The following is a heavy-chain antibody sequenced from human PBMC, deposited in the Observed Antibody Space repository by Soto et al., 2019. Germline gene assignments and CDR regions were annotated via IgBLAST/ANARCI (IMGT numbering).Heavy chain of an antibody. V-gene: IGHV1-3*01. D-gene: IGHD3-3*02. Sequence: ASVKVSCKASGYTFTSYAMHWVRQAPGQRLEWMGWINAGNGNTKYSQKFQGRVTITRDTSASTAYMELSSLRSEDTAVYYCARDTRIFGVVTFDYWGQGTLVTVSS. CDR1: GYTFTSYA. J-gene: IGHJ4*02. CDR2: INAGNGNT. CDR3: ARDTRIFGVVTFDY.